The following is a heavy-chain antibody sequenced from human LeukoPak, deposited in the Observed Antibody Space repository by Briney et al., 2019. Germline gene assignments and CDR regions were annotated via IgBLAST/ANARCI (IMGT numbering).Heavy chain of an antibody. CDR2: TSSDLNVK. D-gene: IGHD3-10*01. Sequence: GGSLRLSCAASGFTFRNYVIHWVRQAPGKGLEWVAVTSSDLNVKLYADSVKGRFTISRDNSRSTLYLQMNSLRAEDTAVYYCAKAFPWFGESPFDYWGQGTLVTVSS. V-gene: IGHV3-30*18. CDR1: GFTFRNYV. CDR3: AKAFPWFGESPFDY. J-gene: IGHJ4*02.